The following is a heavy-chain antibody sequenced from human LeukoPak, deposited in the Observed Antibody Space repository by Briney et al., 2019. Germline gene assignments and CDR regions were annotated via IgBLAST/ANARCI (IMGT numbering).Heavy chain of an antibody. V-gene: IGHV3-48*04. J-gene: IGHJ4*02. CDR3: ARFLNNYTYADY. D-gene: IGHD1/OR15-1a*01. Sequence: GGSLRLSCAASGFTFGDYAMIWVRQTPGKGLEWLSYIFSFSSPVYYADSVKGRFTISRDNAKNSLYLQMNSLRAEDTAMYYCARFLNNYTYADYWGQGTLVTVSS. CDR1: GFTFGDYA. CDR2: IFSFSSPV.